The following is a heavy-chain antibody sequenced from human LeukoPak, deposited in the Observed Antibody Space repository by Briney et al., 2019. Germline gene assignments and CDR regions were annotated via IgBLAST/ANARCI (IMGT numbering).Heavy chain of an antibody. V-gene: IGHV4-30-2*01. J-gene: IGHJ4*02. Sequence: SETLSLTCAVSGGSISRGGYSWSWIRQPPGKGLEWIGYIYHSGSTYYNPSLKSRVTISVDRSKNQFSLKLSSVTAADTAVYYCARRGYYDILTGYYPGFDYWGQGTLVTVSS. CDR1: GGSISRGGYS. D-gene: IGHD3-9*01. CDR3: ARRGYYDILTGYYPGFDY. CDR2: IYHSGST.